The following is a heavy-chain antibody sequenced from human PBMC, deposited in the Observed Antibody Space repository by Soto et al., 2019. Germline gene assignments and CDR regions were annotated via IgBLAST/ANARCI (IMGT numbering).Heavy chain of an antibody. J-gene: IGHJ6*02. V-gene: IGHV3-74*01. Sequence: EVQLVESGGGLVQPGGSLRLSCAASGFTFSSYWMHWVRQAPGKGLVWVSRINSDGSSTSYADSVKGRFTISRDNAKNTRYLQMNSLRAEDTAVYYCARRPRTYSSGPLGVWGQGTTVTVSS. CDR1: GFTFSSYW. D-gene: IGHD6-19*01. CDR2: INSDGSST. CDR3: ARRPRTYSSGPLGV.